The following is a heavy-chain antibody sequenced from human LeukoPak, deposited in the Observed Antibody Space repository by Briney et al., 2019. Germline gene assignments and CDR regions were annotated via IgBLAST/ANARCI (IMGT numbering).Heavy chain of an antibody. Sequence: PSGTLSLTCAVSGGSISSSNWWSWVRQPPGEGLEWIGEIYHSGSTNYNPSLKSRVTISVDKSKNQFSLKLSSVTAADTAVYYCARGGSSSWSPFDYWGQGTLVTVSS. CDR2: IYHSGST. J-gene: IGHJ4*02. CDR3: ARGGSSSWSPFDY. D-gene: IGHD6-13*01. V-gene: IGHV4-4*02. CDR1: GGSISSSNW.